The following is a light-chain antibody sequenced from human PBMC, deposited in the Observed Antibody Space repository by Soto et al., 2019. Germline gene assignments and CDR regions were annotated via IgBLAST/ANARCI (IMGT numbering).Light chain of an antibody. J-gene: IGKJ2*03. V-gene: IGKV3-15*01. CDR3: QQYYYWPANS. CDR2: GAS. CDR1: QNIDNN. Sequence: EIVMTQSPATLSVSPGERATLSCRASQNIDNNLAWYQQKLGQTPRLLIYGASTRATGAPARFSGSESGTDFTLTISSLQSEDFAVYYCQQYYYWPANSFGQGTKLEI.